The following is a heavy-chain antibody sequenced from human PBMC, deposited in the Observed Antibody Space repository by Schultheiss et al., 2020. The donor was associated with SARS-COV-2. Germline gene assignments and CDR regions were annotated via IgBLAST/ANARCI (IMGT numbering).Heavy chain of an antibody. V-gene: IGHV4-39*07. CDR3: ARDMDV. CDR1: GGSISSGGYY. Sequence: SETLSLTCAVSGGSISSGGYYWSWIRQPPGKGLEWIGEINHSGSTNYNPSLKSRVTISVDTSKNQFSLKLSSVTAADTAVYYCARDMDVWGQGTTVTVSS. J-gene: IGHJ6*02. CDR2: INHSGST.